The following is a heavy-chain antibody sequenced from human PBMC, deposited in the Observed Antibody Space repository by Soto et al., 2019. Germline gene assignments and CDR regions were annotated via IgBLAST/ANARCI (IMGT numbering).Heavy chain of an antibody. J-gene: IGHJ6*02. CDR3: AKDWGRGGATADYYYPLDV. CDR2: ISGSGGSM. V-gene: IGHV3-23*01. CDR1: GFTFNIYA. D-gene: IGHD1-26*01. Sequence: GGSLRLSCAASGFTFNIYAMSWVRQAPGKGMEWVSIISGSGGSMYYADSVKGRFTISRDNSKNTVYLQMNTLRAEDTAVYYCAKDWGRGGATADYYYPLDVWGQGTTVTVSS.